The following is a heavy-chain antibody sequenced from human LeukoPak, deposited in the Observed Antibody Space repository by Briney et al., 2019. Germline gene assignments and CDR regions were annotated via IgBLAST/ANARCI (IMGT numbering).Heavy chain of an antibody. J-gene: IGHJ4*02. V-gene: IGHV4-34*01. CDR2: INHSGST. CDR3: ARRRILTGYLHY. CDR1: GGSFSGYY. D-gene: IGHD3-9*01. Sequence: PPETLSLTCAVYGGSFSGYYWSWIRQPPGKGLEWIGEINHSGSTNYNPSLKSRVTISVDTSKNQFSLKLSSVTAADTAVYYCARRRILTGYLHYWGQGTLVTVSS.